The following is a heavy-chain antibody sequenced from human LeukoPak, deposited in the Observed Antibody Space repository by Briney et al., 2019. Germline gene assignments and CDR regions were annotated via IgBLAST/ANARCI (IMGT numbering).Heavy chain of an antibody. CDR1: GFTFSSYA. V-gene: IGHV3-23*01. CDR3: ARDCGGHQPYYYYMDV. Sequence: PGGSLRLSCAASGFTFSSYAMSWVRQAPGKGLEWVSAISGSGGSTYYADSVKGRFTISRDNSKNTLYLQMNSLRAEDTAVYYCARDCGGHQPYYYYMDVWGKGTTVTISS. D-gene: IGHD2-21*01. CDR2: ISGSGGST. J-gene: IGHJ6*03.